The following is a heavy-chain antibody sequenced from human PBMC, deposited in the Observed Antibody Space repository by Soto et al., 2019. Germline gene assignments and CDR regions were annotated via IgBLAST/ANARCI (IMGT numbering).Heavy chain of an antibody. V-gene: IGHV3-23*01. CDR2: ISGSGGST. J-gene: IGHJ1*01. CDR1: GFTFSSYA. CDR3: AKDHSRHCIGGSCYFQN. D-gene: IGHD2-15*01. Sequence: EVQLLESGGGLVQPGGSLRLSCAASGFTFSSYAMSWVRQAPGKGLEWVSAISGSGGSTYYADSVKGRFTISRDNSKNTLYLQMNSQRAEETAVDYCAKDHSRHCIGGSCYFQNWGQGTLVTVAS.